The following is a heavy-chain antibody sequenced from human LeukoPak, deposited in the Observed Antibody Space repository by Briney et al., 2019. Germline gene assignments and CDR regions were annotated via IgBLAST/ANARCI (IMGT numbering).Heavy chain of an antibody. J-gene: IGHJ4*02. CDR3: ARDFGL. D-gene: IGHD3-3*01. Sequence: PSETLSLTCTVSGGSISSGTDYWSWIRQPVGKGLEWVGLIYISGRTNYNPSLKSRVTISMDTSKNQFSLKLTSVTAADTAVCYCARDFGLWGQGTLVAVSP. CDR2: IYISGRT. CDR1: GGSISSGTDY. V-gene: IGHV4-61*02.